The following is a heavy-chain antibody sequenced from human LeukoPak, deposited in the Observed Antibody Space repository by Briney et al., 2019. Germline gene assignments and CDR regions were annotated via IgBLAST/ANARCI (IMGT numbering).Heavy chain of an antibody. CDR2: INPNSGGT. V-gene: IGHV1-2*02. CDR3: ARGKKQLVNYYYYYMDV. J-gene: IGHJ6*03. Sequence: ASVKVSCKASGYTFTGYYMHWVRQAPGQGFEWMGWINPNSGGTNYAQKFQGRVTMTRDTSISTAYMELSRLRSDDTAVYYCARGKKQLVNYYYYYMDVWGKGTTVTVSS. D-gene: IGHD6-13*01. CDR1: GYTFTGYY.